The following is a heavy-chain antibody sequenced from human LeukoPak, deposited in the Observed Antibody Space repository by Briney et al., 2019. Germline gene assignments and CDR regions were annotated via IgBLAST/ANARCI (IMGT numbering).Heavy chain of an antibody. CDR1: GGTFSSYA. CDR3: ARGRIVVVTYFDY. J-gene: IGHJ4*02. CDR2: IIPILGIA. D-gene: IGHD2-21*02. Sequence: SVKVSCKASGGTFSSYAISWVRQAPGQGLEWMGRIIPILGIANYAQKFQGRVTITADKSTSTAYMELSSLRSEDTAVYYCARGRIVVVTYFDYWGQGTLVTDSS. V-gene: IGHV1-69*04.